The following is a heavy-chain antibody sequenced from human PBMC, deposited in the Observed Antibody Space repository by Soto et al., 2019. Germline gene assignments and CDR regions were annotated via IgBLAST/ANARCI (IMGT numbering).Heavy chain of an antibody. J-gene: IGHJ2*01. Sequence: SETLSLTCTVSGGSISSSSYYWGWIRQPPGKGLEWIGSIYYSGSTYYNPSLKSRVTTSVDTSKNQFSLKLSSVTAADTAVYYCARLPVVVAATVWYFDLWGRGTLVTVSS. V-gene: IGHV4-39*01. D-gene: IGHD2-15*01. CDR3: ARLPVVVAATVWYFDL. CDR2: IYYSGST. CDR1: GGSISSSSYY.